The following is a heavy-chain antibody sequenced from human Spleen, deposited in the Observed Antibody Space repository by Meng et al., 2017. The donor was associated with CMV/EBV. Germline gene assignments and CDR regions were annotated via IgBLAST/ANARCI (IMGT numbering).Heavy chain of an antibody. CDR1: GYAFTSYH. V-gene: IGHV1-18*01. CDR3: ARVPPPHYYDTSGLFDY. Sequence: ASVKVSCKASGYAFTSYHITWVRQAPGQGLEWMGWISAYNGHTNYAQNLQGRVTMTTDTSTNTAYMELRSLRSDDTAVYYCARVPPPHYYDTSGLFDYWGQGTLVTVSS. D-gene: IGHD3-22*01. CDR2: ISAYNGHT. J-gene: IGHJ4*02.